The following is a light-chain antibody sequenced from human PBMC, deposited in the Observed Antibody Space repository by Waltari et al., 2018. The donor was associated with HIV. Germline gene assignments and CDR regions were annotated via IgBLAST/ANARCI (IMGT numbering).Light chain of an antibody. CDR2: WAS. J-gene: IGKJ2*01. Sequence: DIVMTQSPDSLAVSLGERATINCKSSQSVLYSSNNKNYLAWYQQKPGQPPKLLIFWASTRESGVPDRVRGSGSGTDVTLTISSLHAEDVAVYYCQQYYGSPYTFGQGTKLE. CDR3: QQYYGSPYT. V-gene: IGKV4-1*01. CDR1: QSVLYSSNNKNY.